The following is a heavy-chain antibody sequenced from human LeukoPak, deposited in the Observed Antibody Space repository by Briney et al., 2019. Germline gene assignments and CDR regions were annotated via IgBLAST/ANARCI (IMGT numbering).Heavy chain of an antibody. D-gene: IGHD3-9*01. V-gene: IGHV2-5*01. CDR1: DFSLSTPGMG. J-gene: IGHJ4*02. CDR2: IYYNDDK. Sequence: KTSGPTLVNPTQTLTLTCTFSDFSLSTPGMGVGWIRQPPGKALEWLAFIYYNDDKRYSPSLRSRLTITRDTSKNQVVLAMTNMDPVDTATYYCAHLVVTIDWRSYFDYWGQGTPVTVSS. CDR3: AHLVVTIDWRSYFDY.